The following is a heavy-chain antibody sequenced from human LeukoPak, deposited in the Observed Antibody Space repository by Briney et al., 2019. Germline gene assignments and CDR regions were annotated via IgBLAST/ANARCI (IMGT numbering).Heavy chain of an antibody. CDR3: AREGAAKAAGSSCFDY. CDR1: GGSINSSSYY. CDR2: IFYSGNT. V-gene: IGHV4-39*07. J-gene: IGHJ4*02. Sequence: SETLSLTCTVSGGSINSSSYYWGWIRQPPGKGLEWIGSIFYSGNTYDNPSLKSRVTISVDTSKNQFSLKLSSVTAADTAVYYCAREGAAKAAGSSCFDYWGQGTLVTVSS. D-gene: IGHD6-13*01.